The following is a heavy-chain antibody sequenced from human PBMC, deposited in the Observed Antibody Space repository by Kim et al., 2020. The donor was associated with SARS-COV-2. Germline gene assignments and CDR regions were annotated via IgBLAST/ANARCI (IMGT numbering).Heavy chain of an antibody. J-gene: IGHJ6*02. V-gene: IGHV4-34*01. Sequence: SETLSLTCAVYGGSFSGYYWSWIRQPPGKGLEWIGEINHSGSTNYNPSLKSRVTISVDTSKNQFSLKLSSVTAADTAVYYCARRLNWYYYYYGMDVWGQGTTGTVSS. CDR1: GGSFSGYY. CDR3: ARRLNWYYYYYGMDV. D-gene: IGHD6-25*01. CDR2: INHSGST.